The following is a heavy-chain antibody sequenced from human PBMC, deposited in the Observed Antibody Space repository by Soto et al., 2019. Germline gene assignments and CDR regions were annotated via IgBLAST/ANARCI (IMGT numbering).Heavy chain of an antibody. V-gene: IGHV3-74*01. CDR1: GFDFSNTW. Sequence: LRLSCATSGFDFSNTWIHWVRQVPGQGLVWVSRINSDGSSIIYADSVKGRFTLSRDNAKNTVHLQMSSLRVEDTAVYYCAKDWYHTIDSWGQGIPVTVSS. D-gene: IGHD1-20*01. CDR2: INSDGSSI. CDR3: AKDWYHTIDS. J-gene: IGHJ4*02.